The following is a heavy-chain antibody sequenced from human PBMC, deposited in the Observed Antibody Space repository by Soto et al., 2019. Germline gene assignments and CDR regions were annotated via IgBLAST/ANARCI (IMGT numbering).Heavy chain of an antibody. CDR1: DDSINSDKYY. CDR2: IYYRGNA. D-gene: IGHD2-21*02. J-gene: IGHJ4*02. V-gene: IGHV4-39*01. Sequence: QLQLQESGPGLVKPSETLSLTCSVSDDSINSDKYYWGWIRQPPGKVLEWIGSIYYRGNAYYNPCLQTRFTLSLDNPKSQFTLKLKAVTAADSAVYFCARLEGLSTISYYFDFWGPGALVTVSS. CDR3: ARLEGLSTISYYFDF.